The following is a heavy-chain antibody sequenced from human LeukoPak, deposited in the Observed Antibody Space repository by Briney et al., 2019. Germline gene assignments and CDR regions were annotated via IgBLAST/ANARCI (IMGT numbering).Heavy chain of an antibody. D-gene: IGHD6-13*01. Sequence: SGPTLANPTQSLTLTCSFSGFSLSASGVGVGWIRQPPGKALEWLALIYWDDDKRYSPSLKSRLTITKDTSKNQVVLTMTNMDPVDTATYYCAHSSSSWDFDYWGQGTMVTVSS. CDR1: GFSLSASGVG. CDR3: AHSSSSWDFDY. J-gene: IGHJ4*02. V-gene: IGHV2-5*02. CDR2: IYWDDDK.